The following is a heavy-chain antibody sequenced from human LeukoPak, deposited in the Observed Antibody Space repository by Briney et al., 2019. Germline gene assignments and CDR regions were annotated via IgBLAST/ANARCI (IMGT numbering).Heavy chain of an antibody. D-gene: IGHD2-8*01. CDR1: GFTFSSYA. J-gene: IGHJ5*02. Sequence: PGRSLRLSCAASGFTFSSYAMHWVRQAPGKRLEWVAVISYDGSNKYYADSVKGRFTISRDNSKNTLYLQMNSLRAEDTAVYYCARDAALNHWGQGTLVTVSS. V-gene: IGHV3-30*04. CDR2: ISYDGSNK. CDR3: ARDAALNH.